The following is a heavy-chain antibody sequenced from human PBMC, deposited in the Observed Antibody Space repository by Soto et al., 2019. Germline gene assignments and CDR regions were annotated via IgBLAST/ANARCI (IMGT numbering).Heavy chain of an antibody. CDR3: ARARATVTTERALGY. J-gene: IGHJ4*02. CDR1: GYTFYSYD. D-gene: IGHD4-17*01. Sequence: QVQLVQSVAEVKKPGASVKVSCKASGYTFYSYDITRVQQAPGQGLEWMGTTSAYNGNTNFAQNLQGRVTMTIDKSTATAYMELNSLTSDDTAVYYCARARATVTTERALGYWGQGTLVTVSS. V-gene: IGHV1-18*01. CDR2: TSAYNGNT.